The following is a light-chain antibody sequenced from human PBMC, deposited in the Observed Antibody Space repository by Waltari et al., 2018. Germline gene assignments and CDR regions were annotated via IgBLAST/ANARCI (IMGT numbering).Light chain of an antibody. CDR3: QSYDSSLSVVV. J-gene: IGLJ2*01. V-gene: IGLV1-40*01. Sequence: QSVLTQPPSVSGAPGQRVTISCTGSSSNIGAGYDVHWYQQLPGTAPKLLIYGNSNRPAGVRDRFSGSKSGTSASLAITGLQAEDEADYYCQSYDSSLSVVVFGGGTKLTVL. CDR1: SSNIGAGYD. CDR2: GNS.